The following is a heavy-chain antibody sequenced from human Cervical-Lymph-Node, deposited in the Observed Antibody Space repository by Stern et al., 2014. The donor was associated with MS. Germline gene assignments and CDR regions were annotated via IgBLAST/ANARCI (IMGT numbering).Heavy chain of an antibody. D-gene: IGHD6-19*01. CDR2: IFHSETT. V-gene: IGHV4-4*02. CDR3: ARDKGYTSSLGYWFDP. J-gene: IGHJ5*02. Sequence: QLQLQESGPGLVKPSGTLSLTCAVSGGSVISGNWWSWVRQPPGKGLEWIGEIFHSETTNFNPSFKSRVTISIDKSQNQFPLKLTSVTAADTAVYYCARDKGYTSSLGYWFDPWGQGTLVTVSS. CDR1: GGSVISGNW.